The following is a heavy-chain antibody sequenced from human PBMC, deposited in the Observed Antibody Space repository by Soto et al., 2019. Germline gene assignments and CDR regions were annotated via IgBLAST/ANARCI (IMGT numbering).Heavy chain of an antibody. V-gene: IGHV4-59*01. J-gene: IGHJ6*02. CDR2: IYYSGST. D-gene: IGHD3-10*01. CDR3: ARGGSGSYIYYYYGMDV. CDR1: GGSISSYY. Sequence: ETLNLTGTVSGGSISSYYWSWIRQPPGKGLEWIGYIYYSGSTNYNPSLKSRVTISVDTSKNQFSLKLSSVTAADTAVYYCARGGSGSYIYYYYGMDVWGQGTTVTVSS.